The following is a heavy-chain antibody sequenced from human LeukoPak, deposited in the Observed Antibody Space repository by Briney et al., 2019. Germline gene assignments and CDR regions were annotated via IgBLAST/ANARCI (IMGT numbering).Heavy chain of an antibody. V-gene: IGHV3-64D*08. CDR1: GFNLISYA. CDR2: ISSNGEST. Sequence: PGGSLRLSCSVSGFNLISYAMHWVRQAPGKGLEYVSSISSNGESTYYTDSVKGRFSISRDNSKNTLYLQMGSLRVEDTAVYYCVKDRFIDYWGQGTLVTVSS. CDR3: VKDRFIDY. J-gene: IGHJ4*02.